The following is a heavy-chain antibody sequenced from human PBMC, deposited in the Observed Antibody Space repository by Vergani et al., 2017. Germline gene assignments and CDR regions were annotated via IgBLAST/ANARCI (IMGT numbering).Heavy chain of an antibody. CDR2: IYYSGST. J-gene: IGHJ6*03. D-gene: IGHD2-15*01. V-gene: IGHV4-31*03. CDR3: ARGVKSRYCSGGSCYSSKYYYMDV. CDR1: GGSISSGGYY. Sequence: QVQLQESGPGLVKPSQTLSLTCTVSGGSISSGGYYWSWIRQHPGKGLEWIGYIYYSGSTYYNPSLKSRVTISVDTSKNQISLKLSSVTAADTAVYYCARGVKSRYCSGGSCYSSKYYYMDVWGKGTTVTVSS.